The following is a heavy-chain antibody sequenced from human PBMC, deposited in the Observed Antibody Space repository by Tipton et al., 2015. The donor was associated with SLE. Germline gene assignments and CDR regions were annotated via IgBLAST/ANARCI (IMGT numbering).Heavy chain of an antibody. CDR3: ARGGGDPWYYYMDV. D-gene: IGHD3-16*01. CDR1: GGSFSGYY. Sequence: LRLSCAVYGGSFSGYYWSWIRQPPGKGLEWIGEINHSGSTNYNPSLKSRVTISVDTSKNQFSLKLSSVTAADAAVYYCARGGGDPWYYYMDVWGKGTTVTVSS. CDR2: INHSGST. V-gene: IGHV4-34*01. J-gene: IGHJ6*03.